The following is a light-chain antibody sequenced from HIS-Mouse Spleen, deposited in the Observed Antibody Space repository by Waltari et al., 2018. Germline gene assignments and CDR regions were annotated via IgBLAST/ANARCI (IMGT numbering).Light chain of an antibody. Sequence: EIVLTQSPATLSLSTGERATLSCRASQSVRSYLPWYQQKPGQAPRLLLYDASNRATGIPARFSGSGSGTDFTLTISSLEPEDFAVYYCQQRSNWPTFGGGTKVEIK. CDR1: QSVRSY. J-gene: IGKJ4*01. CDR2: DAS. CDR3: QQRSNWPT. V-gene: IGKV3-11*01.